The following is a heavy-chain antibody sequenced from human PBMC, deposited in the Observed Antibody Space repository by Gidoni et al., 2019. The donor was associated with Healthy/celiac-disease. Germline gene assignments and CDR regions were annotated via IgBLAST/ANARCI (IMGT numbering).Heavy chain of an antibody. J-gene: IGHJ4*02. V-gene: IGHV3-23*01. CDR2: ISGSGGST. Sequence: EVQLLESGGGLVQPGGSLRLSCAASGFTFSSYAMSWVRQAPGKGLEWVSAISGSGGSTYYADSVKGRFTISRDNSKSTLYLQMNSLRAEDTAVYYCAKDPEVEGSEDYWGQGTLVTVSS. D-gene: IGHD3-10*01. CDR3: AKDPEVEGSEDY. CDR1: GFTFSSYA.